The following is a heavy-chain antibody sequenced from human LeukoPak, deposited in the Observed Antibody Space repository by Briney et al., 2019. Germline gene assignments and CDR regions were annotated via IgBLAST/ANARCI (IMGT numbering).Heavy chain of an antibody. CDR3: ANHFPVRGVTPAFDY. J-gene: IGHJ4*02. CDR1: GFTVSSNY. Sequence: GGSLRLSCAASGFTVSSNYMSWVRQAPGKGLEWVSAISGSGGSTYYADSVKGRFTISRDNSKNTLYLQMNSLRAEDTAVYYCANHFPVRGVTPAFDYWGQGTLVTVSS. D-gene: IGHD3-10*01. V-gene: IGHV3-23*01. CDR2: ISGSGGST.